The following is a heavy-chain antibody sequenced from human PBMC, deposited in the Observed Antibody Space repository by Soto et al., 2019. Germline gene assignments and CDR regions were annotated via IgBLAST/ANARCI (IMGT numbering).Heavy chain of an antibody. CDR3: ARQLAAAGDFDY. J-gene: IGHJ4*02. V-gene: IGHV3-33*01. D-gene: IGHD6-13*01. CDR1: GFTFSSYG. CDR2: IWYDGSNK. Sequence: PGGSLRLSCAASGFTFSSYGMHWVRQAPGKGLEWVAVIWYDGSNKYYADSVKGRFTISRDNSKNTLYLQMNSLRAEDTAVYYCARQLAAAGDFDYWGQGTLVTVSS.